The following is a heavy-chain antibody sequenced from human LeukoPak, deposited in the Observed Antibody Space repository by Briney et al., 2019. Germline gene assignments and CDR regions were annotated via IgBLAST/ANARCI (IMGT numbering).Heavy chain of an antibody. Sequence: GGSLRLSCAASGFTFSSYEMNWVRQAPGKGLEWVANIKQDGTEKYYVDSVKGRFTISRDNAKNSLYLQMNRLRAEDTAVYYCAKLAKYFYGSETYYFFEHWGQGTPVTASS. CDR1: GFTFSSYE. V-gene: IGHV3-7*01. J-gene: IGHJ4*02. CDR3: AKLAKYFYGSETYYFFEH. CDR2: IKQDGTEK. D-gene: IGHD3-10*01.